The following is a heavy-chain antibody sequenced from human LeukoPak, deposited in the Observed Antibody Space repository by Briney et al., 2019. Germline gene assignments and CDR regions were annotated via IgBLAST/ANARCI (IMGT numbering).Heavy chain of an antibody. D-gene: IGHD5-24*01. V-gene: IGHV5-51*01. CDR2: IYPGDSDT. Sequence: GEALKISCNGSGYXFITYWICWVRQMPGKGLEWIGIIYPGDSDTRYSPSFQGQVTISADKSVSTAYLQWSSLKASDTAMYYCARAAHRSRWGFDYWGQGTLVTVSS. J-gene: IGHJ4*02. CDR1: GYXFITYW. CDR3: ARAAHRSRWGFDY.